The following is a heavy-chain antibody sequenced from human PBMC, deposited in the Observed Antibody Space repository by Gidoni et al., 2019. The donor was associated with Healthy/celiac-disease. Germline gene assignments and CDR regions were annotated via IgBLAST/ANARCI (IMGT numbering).Heavy chain of an antibody. CDR3: ARGGANVVVVVATLDY. J-gene: IGHJ4*02. CDR2: IWYDGSNK. V-gene: IGHV3-33*08. Sequence: QVQLVESGGGVVQPGRSLRLSCAASGFTFSSYGMHWVRQAPGKGLEWVAVIWYDGSNKYYADSVKGRFTISRDNSKNTLYLQMNSLRAEDTAVYYCARGGANVVVVVATLDYWGQGTLVTVSS. D-gene: IGHD2-15*01. CDR1: GFTFSSYG.